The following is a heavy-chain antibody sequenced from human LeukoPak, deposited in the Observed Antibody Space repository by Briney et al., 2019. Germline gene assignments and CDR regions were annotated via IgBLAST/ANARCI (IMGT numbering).Heavy chain of an antibody. Sequence: GGSLRLSCAASGFTFSSYAMSWVRQAPGKGLECVSSISSESSGTYYADSVKGRFTISRDNSKNTLYLQMNSLRAEDTAVYYWAKDFTALDYYYMDVWGKGTTVTVSS. CDR1: GFTFSSYA. CDR3: AKDFTALDYYYMDV. V-gene: IGHV3-23*01. D-gene: IGHD3-16*01. CDR2: ISSESSGT. J-gene: IGHJ6*03.